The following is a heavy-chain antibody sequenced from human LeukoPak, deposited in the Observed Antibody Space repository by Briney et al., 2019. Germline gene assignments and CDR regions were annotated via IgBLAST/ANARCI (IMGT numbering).Heavy chain of an antibody. CDR2: IRQDGGEK. J-gene: IGHJ4*01. Sequence: GGSLRLSCAVSGFTFSSYWMNWVRQAPGKGLEWVASIRQDGGEKSYVDSVKGRFTISRDNTKNSLHLQINSLRAEDTAIYYCARDGTAPGLYFDLWGQGTLVTVSS. CDR3: ARDGTAPGLYFDL. CDR1: GFTFSSYW. D-gene: IGHD6-13*01. V-gene: IGHV3-7*01.